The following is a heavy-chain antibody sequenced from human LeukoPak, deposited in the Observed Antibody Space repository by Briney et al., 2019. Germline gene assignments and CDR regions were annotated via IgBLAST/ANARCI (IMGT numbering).Heavy chain of an antibody. CDR3: ARRGSSNYFDY. CDR1: SRSISSYY. D-gene: IGHD4-11*01. Sequence: SETLSLTCTLASRSISSYYWSWIRQPPGKGLEWIGYIYYSGSTTYNPSLKSRVTISVDTSKNQFSLKLNSVTAADTAVYYCARRGSSNYFDYWGQRTLVTVSS. V-gene: IGHV4-59*01. CDR2: IYYSGST. J-gene: IGHJ4*02.